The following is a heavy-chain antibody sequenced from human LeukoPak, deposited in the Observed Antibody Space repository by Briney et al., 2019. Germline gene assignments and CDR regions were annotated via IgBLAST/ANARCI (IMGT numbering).Heavy chain of an antibody. CDR2: IYTSGST. CDR1: GGSISSYY. CDR3: ARGKGYCTSTSCGYCSGGSCYAIYYYYYMDV. D-gene: IGHD2-2*01. Sequence: SETLSLTCTVSGGSISSYYWSWIRQPAGKGLEWIGRIYTSGSTNYNPSLKSRVTMSVDTSKNQFSLKLNSVTAADTVVYYCARGKGYCTSTSCGYCSGGSCYAIYYYYYMDVWGKGTTVTVSS. V-gene: IGHV4-4*07. J-gene: IGHJ6*03.